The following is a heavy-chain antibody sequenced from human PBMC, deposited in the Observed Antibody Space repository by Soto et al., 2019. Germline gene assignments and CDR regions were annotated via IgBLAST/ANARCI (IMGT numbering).Heavy chain of an antibody. V-gene: IGHV1-24*01. CDR1: GYTLTELS. J-gene: IGHJ6*02. D-gene: IGHD5-12*01. Sequence: ASVKVSCKVSGYTLTELSMHWVRQAPGKGLEWMGGFDPEDGETIYAQKFQGRVTMTRNTSLSTAYLELSGLRSDDAAVYYCARGIKGLPPSAFDVWGQGTTVTVSS. CDR2: FDPEDGET. CDR3: ARGIKGLPPSAFDV.